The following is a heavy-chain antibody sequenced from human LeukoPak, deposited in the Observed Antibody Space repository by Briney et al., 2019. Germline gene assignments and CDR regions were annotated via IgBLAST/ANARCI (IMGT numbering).Heavy chain of an antibody. CDR1: GFTFSAHG. CDR2: INGRGDDG. J-gene: IGHJ4*02. Sequence: GGSLRLSCEVSGFTFSAHGMAWVRQAPGKGLDWVAAINGRGDDGYYAASVKGRFTISRDNSRNTLYLHLNGLRGDDTAVYYCARGVYIAAAQYAYWGQGTLVTVSS. CDR3: ARGVYIAAAQYAY. D-gene: IGHD6-13*01. V-gene: IGHV3-23*01.